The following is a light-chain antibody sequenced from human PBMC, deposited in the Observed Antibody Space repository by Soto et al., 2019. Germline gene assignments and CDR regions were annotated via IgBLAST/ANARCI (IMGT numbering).Light chain of an antibody. J-gene: IGLJ1*01. CDR2: GNT. CDR1: NSNIGAGYD. Sequence: QSVLTQPPSVSGAPGQRVTISCTGSNSNIGAGYDVHWYQQLPGTAPKLLIYGNTNRPSGVPDRFSGSKSDTSASLAITGLQAEDEAVYYCQSYDSSLSGYVFGIGTKVTVL. CDR3: QSYDSSLSGYV. V-gene: IGLV1-40*01.